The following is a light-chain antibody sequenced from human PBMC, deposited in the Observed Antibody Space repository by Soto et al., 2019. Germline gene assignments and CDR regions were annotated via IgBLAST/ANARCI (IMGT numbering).Light chain of an antibody. CDR1: QGISSY. CDR3: QQLNSYPG. J-gene: IGKJ1*01. Sequence: DIQLTQSPSFLSASVGDRVTITCRASQGISSYLAWYQQKPGKAPKLLIYAASTLQSGVPSRFSGSGSGTEFTLTISSLQPEDFATYYCQQLNSYPGFGQGTKVEIK. V-gene: IGKV1-9*01. CDR2: AAS.